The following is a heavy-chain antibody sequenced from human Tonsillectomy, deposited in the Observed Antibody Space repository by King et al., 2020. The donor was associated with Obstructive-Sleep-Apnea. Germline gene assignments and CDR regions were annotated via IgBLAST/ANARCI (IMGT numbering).Heavy chain of an antibody. CDR1: GFSFNNAW. CDR3: IPYRQTPSGGY. Sequence: VQLVESGGGLVKPGGSLRLSCAASGFSFNNAWMSWVRQAPGKGLEWVGHIKSKTDGGTTDYAAPVKGRFTISRDDSKNTLYLQMNSLKTEDTAVYYCIPYRQTPSGGYWGQGTLVTVSS. CDR2: IKSKTDGGTT. J-gene: IGHJ4*02. D-gene: IGHD3-10*01. V-gene: IGHV3-15*01.